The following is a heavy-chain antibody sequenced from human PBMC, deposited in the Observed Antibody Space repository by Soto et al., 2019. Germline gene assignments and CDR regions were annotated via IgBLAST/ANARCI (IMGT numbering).Heavy chain of an antibody. V-gene: IGHV3-23*01. Sequence: AGGSLRLSCAASGFTFSNYAMTWVRQAPGKWLEWVSGLNGSGGSTSSADSVKGRFAISRDNSKNTLYLQMNSLRDGDTAVYYCARGFSAGKGSPPDYWGQGXLVTVYS. CDR1: GFTFSNYA. J-gene: IGHJ4*02. D-gene: IGHD3-10*01. CDR2: LNGSGGST. CDR3: ARGFSAGKGSPPDY.